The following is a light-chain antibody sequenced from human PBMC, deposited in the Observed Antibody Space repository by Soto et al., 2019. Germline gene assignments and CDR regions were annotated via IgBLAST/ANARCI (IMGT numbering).Light chain of an antibody. CDR2: LGS. Sequence: DIVMTQSPLSLPVTPGAPASISCRSSQSLLHSNGYNYLDWYLQKPGQSPQLLIYLGSNRASGVPERFSGSGSGTDFTLKISRVEAEEVGVYYCMQALQTRTFGQGTKVEI. CDR1: QSLLHSNGYNY. CDR3: MQALQTRT. V-gene: IGKV2-28*01. J-gene: IGKJ1*01.